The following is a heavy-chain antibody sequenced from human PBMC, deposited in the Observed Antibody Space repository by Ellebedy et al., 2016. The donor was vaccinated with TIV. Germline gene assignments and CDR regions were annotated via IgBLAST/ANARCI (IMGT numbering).Heavy chain of an antibody. D-gene: IGHD3-10*01. Sequence: GESLKISCAASGLTFSSYWMNWVRQAPGKGLEWVANLNQDGSEKYYVDSVKGRFTISRDNAKNSLYLQMNSLRPEDTVVYYCASGFQWGQGTLVTVSS. CDR3: ASGFQ. V-gene: IGHV3-7*01. CDR1: GLTFSSYW. CDR2: LNQDGSEK. J-gene: IGHJ4*02.